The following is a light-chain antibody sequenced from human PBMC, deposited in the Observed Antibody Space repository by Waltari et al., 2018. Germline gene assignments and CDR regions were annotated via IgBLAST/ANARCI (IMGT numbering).Light chain of an antibody. V-gene: IGLV2-14*01. CDR2: DLT. J-gene: IGLJ2*01. CDR3: SSYTGRGTVI. Sequence: QSVLTQPASVSGSPGQPITIPCTVTNSDICSYSYVSWYQQYPGKAPKLIIYDLTERPSGVSTRFSGSKSGNTASLTISGLQADDEADYFCSSYTGRGTVIFGRGTMVTVL. CDR1: NSDICSYSY.